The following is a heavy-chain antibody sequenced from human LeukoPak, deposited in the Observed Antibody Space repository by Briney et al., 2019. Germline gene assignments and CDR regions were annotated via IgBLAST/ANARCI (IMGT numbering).Heavy chain of an antibody. CDR2: IYSSGST. V-gene: IGHV4-4*07. CDR1: GGFISSYY. CDR3: ARDTAMAPDAFDI. Sequence: SETLSLTCTVSGGFISSYYWSWIRQPAGKGLEWIGRIYSSGSTNQNPSLKSRVTMLVDTSKNQFSLKLSSVTAADTAVYYCARDTAMAPDAFDIWGQGTMVTVSS. J-gene: IGHJ3*02. D-gene: IGHD5-18*01.